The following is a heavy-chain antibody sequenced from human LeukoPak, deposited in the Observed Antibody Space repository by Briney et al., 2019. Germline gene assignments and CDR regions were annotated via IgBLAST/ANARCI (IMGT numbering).Heavy chain of an antibody. V-gene: IGHV3-7*01. Sequence: GGSLRLSCAASGFTFSSYWMSWVRQAPGEGLEWVANIKQDGTEKYYMDSVKGRFSISRDNAKNSLYLQMNALRAEDTAVYYCARDSGSSQGMDVWGQGTTVTVSS. D-gene: IGHD3-10*01. CDR2: IKQDGTEK. CDR3: ARDSGSSQGMDV. CDR1: GFTFSSYW. J-gene: IGHJ6*02.